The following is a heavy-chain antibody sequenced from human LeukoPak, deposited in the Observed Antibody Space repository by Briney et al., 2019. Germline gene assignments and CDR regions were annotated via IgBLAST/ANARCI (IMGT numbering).Heavy chain of an antibody. D-gene: IGHD2-15*01. Sequence: SETLSLTCTVSGYSISSGYYWGWIRQPPGKGLECIGSIYHSGSTYYNPSLKSRVTISVDTSKNQFSLKLSSVTAADTAVYYCARSCSGGSCYSGWELYYNYYYMDVWGKGTTVTVSS. CDR1: GYSISSGYY. J-gene: IGHJ6*03. CDR3: ARSCSGGSCYSGWELYYNYYYMDV. CDR2: IYHSGST. V-gene: IGHV4-38-2*02.